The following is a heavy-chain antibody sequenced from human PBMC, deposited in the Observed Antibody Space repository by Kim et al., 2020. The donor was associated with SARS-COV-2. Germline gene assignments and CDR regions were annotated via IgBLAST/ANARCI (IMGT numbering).Heavy chain of an antibody. CDR2: TYYRSKWYN. CDR3: AGTSNYFRS. CDR1: GDSVSSNSGA. D-gene: IGHD3-10*01. V-gene: IGHV6-1*01. J-gene: IGHJ4*02. Sequence: SQTLSLTCAISGDSVSSNSGAWNWIRWSPSRGLEWLGRTYYRSKWYNDYASSVKSRISINPDTSKNQFSLQLNSVTPEDMAIYYCAGTSNYFRSWDQGTLVTVAS.